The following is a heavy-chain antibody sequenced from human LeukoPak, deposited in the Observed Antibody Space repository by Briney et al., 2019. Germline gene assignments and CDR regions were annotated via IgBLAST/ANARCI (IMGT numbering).Heavy chain of an antibody. D-gene: IGHD3-10*01. CDR1: GGSISSSSYY. CDR2: IYYSGST. V-gene: IGHV4-39*07. CDR3: ARDPTYYYASGSYYFDY. Sequence: SETLSLTCTVSGGSISSSSYYWGWIRQPPGKGLEWVGGIYYSGSTYYNPSLKSRVTISVDTSKNQFSLKLSSVTAADTAVYYCARDPTYYYASGSYYFDYWGQGALVTVSS. J-gene: IGHJ4*02.